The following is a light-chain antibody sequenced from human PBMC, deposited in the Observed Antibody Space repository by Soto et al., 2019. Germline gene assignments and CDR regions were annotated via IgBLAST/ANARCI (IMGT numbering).Light chain of an antibody. J-gene: IGLJ2*01. CDR3: SSYTSSSTVV. CDR2: DVR. CDR1: SSDVGGYNY. V-gene: IGLV2-14*01. Sequence: QSALTQPASVSGSPGQSITISCTGTSSDVGGYNYVSWYQQHPGKAPKLMIYDVRNGPSGVSNRFSGSKSGNTASLTISGRPAEDEADYYCSSYTSSSTVVFGGGTKLTVL.